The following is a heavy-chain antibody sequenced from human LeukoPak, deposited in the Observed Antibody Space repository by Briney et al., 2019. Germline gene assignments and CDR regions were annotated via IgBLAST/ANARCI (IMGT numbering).Heavy chain of an antibody. CDR3: ARDEWELGGAFDI. D-gene: IGHD1-26*01. J-gene: IGHJ3*02. Sequence: GGSLRLSCAASGFTFSPYWMHWVRQAPGKGLEWVANIKQDGSEKYYVDSVKGRFTISRDNAKNSLYLQMNSLRAEDTAVYYCARDEWELGGAFDIWGQGTMVTVSS. CDR1: GFTFSPYW. CDR2: IKQDGSEK. V-gene: IGHV3-7*01.